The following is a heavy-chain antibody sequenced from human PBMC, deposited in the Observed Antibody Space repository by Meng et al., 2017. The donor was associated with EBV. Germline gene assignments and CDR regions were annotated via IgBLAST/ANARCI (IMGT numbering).Heavy chain of an antibody. CDR1: GGPFRNYA. CDR3: ASESGRGYTPDY. Sequence: QVQWVQSAAEVKKPGSSVKVSCKPSGGPFRNYAISWVRQAPGQGLEWLGGFLPTLGAPNYAQKFHGRVSITADESTSTHYMDLSSLRSEDTAVYYCASESGRGYTPDYWGQGTLVTVSS. D-gene: IGHD3-10*01. V-gene: IGHV1-69*01. CDR2: FLPTLGAP. J-gene: IGHJ4*02.